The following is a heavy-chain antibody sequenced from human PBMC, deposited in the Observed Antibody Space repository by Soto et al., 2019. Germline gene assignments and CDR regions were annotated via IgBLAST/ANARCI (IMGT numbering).Heavy chain of an antibody. J-gene: IGHJ4*02. Sequence: SQTLSLTGTVSGGSISSGDYYWSLIRQPPGKGLEWIGYIYYSGSTYYNPSLKSRVTISIDTSKNQFSLQLSSVTAADTAVSFCARVDIVSIYYFDYWGQGTLVTVSS. CDR1: GGSISSGDYY. CDR2: IYYSGST. V-gene: IGHV4-30-4*01. D-gene: IGHD5-12*01. CDR3: ARVDIVSIYYFDY.